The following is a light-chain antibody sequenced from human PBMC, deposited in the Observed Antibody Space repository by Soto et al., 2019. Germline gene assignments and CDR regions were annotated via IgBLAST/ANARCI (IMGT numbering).Light chain of an antibody. CDR2: GAS. J-gene: IGKJ2*01. V-gene: IGKV3-20*01. Sequence: EIVLTQSPDTLSLSPGERATLSCRASQSVSSSYLAWYQQKPGQAPRLLIYGASTMATGIPDRFSGSGSGTAFTLTVSRLEPEDFAVYYCQQSGSSPYTFGQGTKLEIK. CDR3: QQSGSSPYT. CDR1: QSVSSSY.